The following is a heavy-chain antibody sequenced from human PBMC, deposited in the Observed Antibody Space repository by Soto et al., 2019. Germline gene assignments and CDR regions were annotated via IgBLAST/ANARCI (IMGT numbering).Heavy chain of an antibody. Sequence: SETLSLTXTVSGGSISSGGYYWSWIRQHPGKGLEWIGYIYYSGSTYYNPSLKSRVTISVDTSKNQFSLKLSSVTAADTAVYYCARVSITMVRGVIINYYGMDVWGQGTTVTVSS. CDR3: ARVSITMVRGVIINYYGMDV. CDR1: GGSISSGGYY. J-gene: IGHJ6*02. CDR2: IYYSGST. D-gene: IGHD3-10*01. V-gene: IGHV4-31*02.